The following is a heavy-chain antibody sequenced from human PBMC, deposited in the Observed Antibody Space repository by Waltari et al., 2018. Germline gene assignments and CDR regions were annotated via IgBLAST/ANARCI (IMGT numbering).Heavy chain of an antibody. CDR2: ITGGGDST. J-gene: IGHJ1*01. CDR1: GFSFSRLA. Sequence: EVQLLESGGGLVQPGGSLGPSGAASGFSFSRLAMGWVRQAPGKGPEWVSLITGGGDSTYSADSVKGRFTISRDNSKNTLYLQMNSLRAEDTAMYYCAKHGGSSWGTEYCPHWGQGTLVTVSS. D-gene: IGHD2-15*01. CDR3: AKHGGSSWGTEYCPH. V-gene: IGHV3-23*01.